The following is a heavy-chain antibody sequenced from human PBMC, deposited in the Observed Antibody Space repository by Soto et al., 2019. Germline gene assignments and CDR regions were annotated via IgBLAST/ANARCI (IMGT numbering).Heavy chain of an antibody. Sequence: GWSVRLSGSPSRCVVPSYAMNCAPLTPVKGLEWVSVISGSAGSASYADSAQGRFTISRDNSNNTLYLQMNSRRAEDTAIYSCVREASGWYSRGSFDFWGRGTMVTVSS. CDR3: VREASGWYSRGSFDF. J-gene: IGHJ3*01. D-gene: IGHD6-19*01. CDR1: RCVVPSYA. CDR2: ISGSAGSA. V-gene: IGHV3-23*01.